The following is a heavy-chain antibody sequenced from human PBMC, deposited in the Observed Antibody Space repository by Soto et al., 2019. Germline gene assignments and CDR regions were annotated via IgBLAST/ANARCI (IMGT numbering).Heavy chain of an antibody. CDR3: ERGRTVRNYADDSSDYFYFFDY. V-gene: IGHV4-59*01. CDR2: VYYTGST. Sequence: SETLSLTCTVSGDSISTFYWGWMRQSPGKELEWIGYVYYTGSTNYNPSLKSRVTISVDRSKNQFYLKLTSANAADTAVYYCERGRTVRNYADDSSDYFYFFDYWGQGAQVTVSS. J-gene: IGHJ4*02. CDR1: GDSISTFY. D-gene: IGHD3-22*01.